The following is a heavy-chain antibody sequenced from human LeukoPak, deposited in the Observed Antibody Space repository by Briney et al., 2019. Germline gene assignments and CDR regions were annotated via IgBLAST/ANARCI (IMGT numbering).Heavy chain of an antibody. CDR2: IYYSGST. D-gene: IGHD1-26*01. J-gene: IGHJ4*02. V-gene: IGHV4-39*07. CDR1: GGSISSSYYY. Sequence: PSETLSLTCTVSGGSISSSYYYWGWIRQPPGKGLEWIGSIYYSGSTYYNPSLKSRVTISVDTSKNQFSLKLSSVTAADTAVYYCARERQTGGLIGYWGQGTLVTVSS. CDR3: ARERQTGGLIGY.